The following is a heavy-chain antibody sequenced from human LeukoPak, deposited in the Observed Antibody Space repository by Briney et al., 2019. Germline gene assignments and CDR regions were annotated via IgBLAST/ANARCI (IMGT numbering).Heavy chain of an antibody. CDR3: ARDLYSSGWYGRGFYFDY. CDR1: GGSFSGYY. V-gene: IGHV4-34*01. D-gene: IGHD6-19*01. CDR2: INHSGST. Sequence: PSETLSLTCAVYGGSFSGYYWSWIRQPPGKGLQWIGDINHSGSTNYNPSLKSRVTISVDTSKNQFSLKLSSVTAADTAVYYCARDLYSSGWYGRGFYFDYWGQGTLVTVSS. J-gene: IGHJ4*02.